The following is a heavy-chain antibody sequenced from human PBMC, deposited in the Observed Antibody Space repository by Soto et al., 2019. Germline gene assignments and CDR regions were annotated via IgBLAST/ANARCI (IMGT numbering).Heavy chain of an antibody. J-gene: IGHJ4*02. V-gene: IGHV3-74*01. CDR1: GFTFSGFW. D-gene: IGHD6-19*01. Sequence: EVQLVESGGGLVQPGGSLRLSCTASGFTFSGFWMHWVRQAPGKGLVWVSRINGDGSVTNYADSVKGRFTISRDNAKNTLYLQMTSLRVEGTAVYYCVGVKETSGWGAFDYWGQGTLVTVSS. CDR3: VGVKETSGWGAFDY. CDR2: INGDGSVT.